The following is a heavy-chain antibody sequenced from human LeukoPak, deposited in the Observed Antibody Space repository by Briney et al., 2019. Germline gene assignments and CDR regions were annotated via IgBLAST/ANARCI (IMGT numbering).Heavy chain of an antibody. Sequence: ASVKVSCKASGYTFTGYYMHWVRQAPGQGLEWMGRINPNSGGTNYAQKFQGRVPMTRDTSISTAYMELSRLRSDDTAVYYCARELTYYDFWSGYYGFDYWGQGTLVTVSS. CDR3: ARELTYYDFWSGYYGFDY. V-gene: IGHV1-2*06. D-gene: IGHD3-3*01. CDR1: GYTFTGYY. J-gene: IGHJ4*02. CDR2: INPNSGGT.